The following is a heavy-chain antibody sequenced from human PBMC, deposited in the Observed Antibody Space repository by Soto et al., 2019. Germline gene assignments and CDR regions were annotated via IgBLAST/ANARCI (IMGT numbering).Heavy chain of an antibody. CDR2: IYYSGST. J-gene: IGHJ1*01. D-gene: IGHD6-13*01. CDR3: ASVGIAAAGMRRAEYFQH. V-gene: IGHV4-59*01. Sequence: SETLSLTCTVSGGSISSYYWSWIRQPPGKGLEWIGYIYYSGSTNYNPSLKSRVTISVDTSKNQFSLKLSSVTAADTAVYYCASVGIAAAGMRRAEYFQHWGQGTLVTVCS. CDR1: GGSISSYY.